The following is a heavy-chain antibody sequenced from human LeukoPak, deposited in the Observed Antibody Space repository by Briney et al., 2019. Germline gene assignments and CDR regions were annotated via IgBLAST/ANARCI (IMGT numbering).Heavy chain of an antibody. CDR2: INPNSGGT. CDR1: GYTFTGYY. V-gene: IGHV1-2*02. J-gene: IGHJ4*02. Sequence: ASVKVSCKASGYTFTGYYMHWVRQAPGQGLEWMGWINPNSGGTNYAQKFQGRVTMTRDTSISTAYMELSRLGSDDTAVYYCATEWRAEYYYDSSFLGYWGQGTLVTVSS. D-gene: IGHD3-22*01. CDR3: ATEWRAEYYYDSSFLGY.